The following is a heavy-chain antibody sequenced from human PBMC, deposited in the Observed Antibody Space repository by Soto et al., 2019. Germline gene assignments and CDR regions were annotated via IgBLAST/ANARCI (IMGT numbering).Heavy chain of an antibody. J-gene: IGHJ3*01. Sequence: VQLVESGGGVVQPGRSLRLSCAASAFTFSSYGMHWVRQSPGKGLVWVSRISGDGSSTNYADSVKGRFTISRDNAKNTVYLQIDSLRAEDTAVYYCARSLPGTYGAFDLWGQGTMVTVSS. CDR3: ARSLPGTYGAFDL. V-gene: IGHV3-74*02. CDR1: AFTFSSYG. D-gene: IGHD1-7*01. CDR2: ISGDGSST.